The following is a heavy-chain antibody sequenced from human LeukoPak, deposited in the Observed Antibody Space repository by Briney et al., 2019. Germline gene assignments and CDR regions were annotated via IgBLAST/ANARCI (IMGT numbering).Heavy chain of an antibody. CDR1: GFTFSSYW. J-gene: IGHJ3*02. CDR2: INSDGSST. V-gene: IGHV3-74*01. CDR3: ARMQLDQDVFDI. D-gene: IGHD1/OR15-1a*01. Sequence: PGGSLRLSCAASGFTFSSYWMHWVPQAPGKGLVWVSRINSDGSSTSYADSVKGRFTISRDNAKNTLYLQMNSLRAEDTAVYYCARMQLDQDVFDIWGQGTMVSVSS.